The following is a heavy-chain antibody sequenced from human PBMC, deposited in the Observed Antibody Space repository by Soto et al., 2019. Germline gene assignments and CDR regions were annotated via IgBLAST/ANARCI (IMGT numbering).Heavy chain of an antibody. CDR2: ISWNSGSI. D-gene: IGHD4-17*01. CDR1: GITFDDYA. J-gene: IGHJ4*02. V-gene: IGHV3-9*01. CDR3: AKDLYPMTTVTPPDY. Sequence: EVQLVESGGGLVQPGRSLRLSCAASGITFDDYAMHWVRQAPGKGLEWVSGISWNSGSIGYADSVKGRFTISRDNAKNSLYLQMNSLRAEDTALYYCAKDLYPMTTVTPPDYWGQGTLVTVSS.